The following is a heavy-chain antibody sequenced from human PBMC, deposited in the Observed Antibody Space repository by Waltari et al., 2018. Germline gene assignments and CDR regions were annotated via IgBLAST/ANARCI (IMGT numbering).Heavy chain of an antibody. Sequence: QLQLQESGPGLVKPSGTLSLTCVVPGDSMTSNYCWSWVRQSPGKGLEWIGQVHRSGRTNYSPSFASRVIMSLDTSINEFSLKMLSATAADTAVYYCARDRGRGLYLDTWGRGTLVSVSP. V-gene: IGHV4-4*02. D-gene: IGHD2-15*01. CDR1: GDSMTSNYC. CDR2: VHRSGRT. CDR3: ARDRGRGLYLDT. J-gene: IGHJ4*02.